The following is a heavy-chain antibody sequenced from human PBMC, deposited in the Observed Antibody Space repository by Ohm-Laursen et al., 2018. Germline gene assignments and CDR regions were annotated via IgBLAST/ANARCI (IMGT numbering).Heavy chain of an antibody. CDR2: ISYDGSNK. CDR1: GFTFSSYG. J-gene: IGHJ4*02. D-gene: IGHD6-13*01. V-gene: IGHV3-30*18. Sequence: SSLRLSCTASGFTFSSYGMHWVRQAPGKGLEWVAVISYDGSNKYYADSVKGRFTISRDNSKNTLYLQMNSLRAEDTAVYYCAKDFEWGETIAAAGTWFDYWGQGTLVTVSS. CDR3: AKDFEWGETIAAAGTWFDY.